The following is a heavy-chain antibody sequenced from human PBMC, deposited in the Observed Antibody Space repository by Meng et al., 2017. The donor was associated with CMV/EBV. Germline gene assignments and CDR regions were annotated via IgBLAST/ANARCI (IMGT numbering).Heavy chain of an antibody. CDR1: GGSISSGGYY. V-gene: IGHV4-31*03. D-gene: IGHD4-11*01. Sequence: SETLSLTCTVSGGSISSGGYYWSWIRQHPGKGLEWIGYIYYSGSTYYNPSLKSRVTISVDTSKNRFSLKLSSVTAADTAVYYCARDTVSTYYYYYGMDVWGQGTTVTVSS. CDR2: IYYSGST. J-gene: IGHJ6*02. CDR3: ARDTVSTYYYYYGMDV.